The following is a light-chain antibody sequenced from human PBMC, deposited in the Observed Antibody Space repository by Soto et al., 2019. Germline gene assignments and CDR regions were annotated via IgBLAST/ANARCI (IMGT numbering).Light chain of an antibody. CDR1: QSVTGSF. CDR2: GAS. J-gene: IGKJ1*01. Sequence: LVLTQSPGTLSLSPGETATLSCRAGQSVTGSFLAWYQQKPGQAPRLLIYGASTRATGISDRFSGSGSGTDFTLPISRLEPEDFAVYYCQQYGGSVWTFGQGTKVEI. CDR3: QQYGGSVWT. V-gene: IGKV3-20*01.